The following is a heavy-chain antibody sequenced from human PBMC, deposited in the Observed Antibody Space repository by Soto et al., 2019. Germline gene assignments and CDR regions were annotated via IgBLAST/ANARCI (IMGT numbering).Heavy chain of an antibody. D-gene: IGHD6-13*01. V-gene: IGHV2-5*02. CDR3: ALIGSRWYSGWFDP. J-gene: IGHJ5*02. Sequence: QITLKESGPTLVKPTQTLTLTCTFSGFSLSTSGVGVGWIRQPPGKALEWLALIYWDDDKRYSPSLRSRLTITKDTSKNQVVLTMTNMDPVDTATYYCALIGSRWYSGWFDPWGQGTLVTVSS. CDR1: GFSLSTSGVG. CDR2: IYWDDDK.